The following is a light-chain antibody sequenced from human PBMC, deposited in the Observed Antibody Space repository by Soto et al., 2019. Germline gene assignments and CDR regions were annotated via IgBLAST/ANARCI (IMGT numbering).Light chain of an antibody. V-gene: IGKV1-33*01. Sequence: DIQMTQSPSTLSGSVGDRVTITCQASQNINNYLNWYQQKPGRAPKLLIYDASNLEAGVPSRFRGSGSGTDFTFTISRLQPEDIATYCCQQYGSSPLISFGQGTRLEIK. CDR2: DAS. J-gene: IGKJ5*01. CDR1: QNINNY. CDR3: QQYGSSPLIS.